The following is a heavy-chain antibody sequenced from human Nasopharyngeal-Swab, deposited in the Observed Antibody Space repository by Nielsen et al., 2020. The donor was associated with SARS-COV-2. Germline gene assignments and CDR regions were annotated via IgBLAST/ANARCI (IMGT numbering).Heavy chain of an antibody. V-gene: IGHV3-9*01. CDR1: GFTFSSYS. CDR2: ISWNSGSI. J-gene: IGHJ6*02. D-gene: IGHD5/OR15-5a*01. Sequence: LKISCAASGFTFSSYSMNWVRQAPGKGLEWVSGISWNSGSIGYADSVKGRFTISRDNAKNSLYLQMNSLRAEDTALYYCAKDMSKFYYYGMDVWGQGTTVTVSS. CDR3: AKDMSKFYYYGMDV.